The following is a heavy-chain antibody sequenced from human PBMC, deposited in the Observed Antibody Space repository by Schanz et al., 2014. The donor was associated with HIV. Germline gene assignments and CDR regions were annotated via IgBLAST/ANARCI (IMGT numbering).Heavy chain of an antibody. CDR3: ARGRDFFDWSYYPYY. D-gene: IGHD3-9*01. Sequence: VQLLESGGGVVQPGRSLRLSCAASGFTFSIFGMHWVRQAPGKGLEWVAIIGYDGSNKYYADSVKGRFTISRDISKNTLYLQMNSLRAEDTAVYYCARGRDFFDWSYYPYYWGQGTLVTVSS. CDR2: IGYDGSNK. CDR1: GFTFSIFG. V-gene: IGHV3-33*01. J-gene: IGHJ4*02.